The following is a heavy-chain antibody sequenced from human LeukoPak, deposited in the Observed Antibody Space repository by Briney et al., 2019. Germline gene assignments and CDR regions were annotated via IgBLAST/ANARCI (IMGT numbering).Heavy chain of an antibody. J-gene: IGHJ4*02. V-gene: IGHV3-23*01. CDR3: AKARGVSSGYYY. CDR2: ISGSGGST. CDR1: GFTFSSYA. D-gene: IGHD3-22*01. Sequence: GGSLRLSCAASGFTFSSYAMSWVSQAPGKGLEWVSAISGSGGSTYYADSVKGRFTISRDNSKNTLYLQMNSLRAEDTAVYYCAKARGVSSGYYYWGQGTLVTVS.